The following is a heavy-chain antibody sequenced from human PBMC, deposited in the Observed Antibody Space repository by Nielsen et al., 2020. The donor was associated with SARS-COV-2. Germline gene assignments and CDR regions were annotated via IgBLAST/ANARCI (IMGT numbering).Heavy chain of an antibody. D-gene: IGHD3-16*01. CDR2: INAGNGNT. Sequence: ASVKVSCKASGYTFTSYAMHWVRQAPGQRLEWMGWINAGNGNTKYSQKFQGRVTITRDTSASTAYMELSSLRSEDTAVYYCGLAFGEYYYYYGMDVWGQGTTVTVSS. CDR3: GLAFGEYYYYYGMDV. CDR1: GYTFTSYA. J-gene: IGHJ6*02. V-gene: IGHV1-3*01.